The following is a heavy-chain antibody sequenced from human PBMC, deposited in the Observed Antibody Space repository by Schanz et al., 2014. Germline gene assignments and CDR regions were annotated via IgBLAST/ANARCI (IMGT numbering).Heavy chain of an antibody. D-gene: IGHD3-10*01. CDR2: INTGSNYI. Sequence: EVQLVESGGGLVQPGGSLRLSCVASGFTFSNYWMTWVRQAPGKGLEWISFINTGSNYINYADSVKGRFTISRDNTKNSLFLQLNSLRADDTAVYYCARIGGSVFDYWAQGTLLTVSS. CDR3: ARIGGSVFDY. CDR1: GFTFSNYW. V-gene: IGHV3-21*04. J-gene: IGHJ4*02.